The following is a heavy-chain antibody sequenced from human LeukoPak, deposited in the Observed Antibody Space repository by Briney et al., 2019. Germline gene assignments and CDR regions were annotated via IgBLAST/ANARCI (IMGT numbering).Heavy chain of an antibody. V-gene: IGHV3-23*01. CDR2: ISGSGGST. Sequence: PGGSLRLSCAASGFTFSSYAMSWVRQAPGKGLEWVSGISGSGGSTYYADSVKGRFTISRDNSKNTLYLQMNSLRAEDTAVYYCARTYYDILTGYNPYFDNWGQGTLVTVSS. CDR1: GFTFSSYA. CDR3: ARTYYDILTGYNPYFDN. D-gene: IGHD3-9*01. J-gene: IGHJ4*02.